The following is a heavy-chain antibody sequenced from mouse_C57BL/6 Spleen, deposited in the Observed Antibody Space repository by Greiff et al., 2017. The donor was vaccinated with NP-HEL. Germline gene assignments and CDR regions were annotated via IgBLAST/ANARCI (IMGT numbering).Heavy chain of an antibody. CDR2: IDPSDSET. V-gene: IGHV1-52*01. Sequence: VQLQQPGAELVRPGSSVKLSCKASGYTFTSYWMHWVKQRPIQGLEWIGNIDPSDSETHYNQKFKDKATLTVDKSSSTAYMQLSSLTSEDSAVYYCARFGPYWYFDVWGTGTTVTVSS. J-gene: IGHJ1*03. CDR1: GYTFTSYW. CDR3: ARFGPYWYFDV.